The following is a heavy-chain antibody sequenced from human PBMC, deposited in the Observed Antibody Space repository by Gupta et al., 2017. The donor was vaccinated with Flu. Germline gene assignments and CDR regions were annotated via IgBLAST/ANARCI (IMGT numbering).Heavy chain of an antibody. CDR1: GGSISSGGYY. D-gene: IGHD2-8*01. V-gene: IGHV4-31*03. Sequence: QVQLQESGPGLVKPSQTLSLTCTVSGGSISSGGYYWSWIRQHPGKGLEWIGYIYYSGSTYYKTYIKRRVTISVETSKNHVSLKVSPVTAAETAVDKCATGPTNGTNGVWYTFGYGCQGTMVTVFS. CDR3: ATGPTNGTNGVWYTFGY. J-gene: IGHJ4*02. CDR2: IYYSGST.